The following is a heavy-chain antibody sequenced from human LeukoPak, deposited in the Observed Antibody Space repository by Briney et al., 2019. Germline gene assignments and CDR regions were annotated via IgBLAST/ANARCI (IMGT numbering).Heavy chain of an antibody. V-gene: IGHV3-21*01. D-gene: IGHD2-2*01. CDR2: ISSSSSYI. Sequence: GGSLRLSCAASGFTFSSYSMNWVRQAPGKGLEWVSSISSSSSYIYYAGSVKGRFTISRDNAKNSLYLQMNSLRAEDTAVYYCARSGYAVYYYYYMDVWGKGTTVTVSS. CDR1: GFTFSSYS. CDR3: ARSGYAVYYYYYMDV. J-gene: IGHJ6*03.